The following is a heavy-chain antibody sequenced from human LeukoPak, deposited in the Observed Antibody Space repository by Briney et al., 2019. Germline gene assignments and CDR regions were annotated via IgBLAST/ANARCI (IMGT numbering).Heavy chain of an antibody. D-gene: IGHD3-22*01. CDR3: AKDISGYYYDSSGYQDY. CDR2: ISWNSGSI. V-gene: IGHV3-9*01. CDR1: GFTFDDYA. Sequence: GGSLRLSCAASGFTFDDYAMHWVRHAPGKGLEWVSGISWNSGSIGYADSVKGRFTISRDNAKNSLYLQMNSLRAEDTALYYCAKDISGYYYDSSGYQDYWGQGTLVTVSS. J-gene: IGHJ4*02.